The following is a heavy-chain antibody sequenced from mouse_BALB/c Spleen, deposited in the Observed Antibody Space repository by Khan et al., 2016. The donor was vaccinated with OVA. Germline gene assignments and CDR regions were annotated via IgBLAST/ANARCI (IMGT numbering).Heavy chain of an antibody. CDR2: IYPFNDDT. D-gene: IGHD2-14*01. J-gene: IGHJ2*01. CDR1: GYTFTSYV. CDR3: AKNDRYDVYVDY. Sequence: VQLQQSGPELVKPGASVKMSCEASGYTFTSYVIHWVKQKPGQGLEWIGYIYPFNDDTKYNEKFKGKATLTSDTSSSTAYMELRSLTSEDSAVYYCAKNDRYDVYVDYWGQGTTLTVSS. V-gene: IGHV1S136*01.